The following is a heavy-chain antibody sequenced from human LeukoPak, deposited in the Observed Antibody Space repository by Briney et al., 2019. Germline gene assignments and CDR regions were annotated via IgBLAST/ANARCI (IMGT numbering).Heavy chain of an antibody. V-gene: IGHV1-18*01. CDR3: ARGDYESSGHYVGESS. D-gene: IGHD3-22*01. J-gene: IGHJ5*02. CDR2: ISAYNGNA. CDR1: GYIFTSYG. Sequence: ASVKVSCKASGYIFTSYGISWVRQAPGQGLEWMGWISAYNGNANYAQKLQGRVTMTTDTSTNTAYMELRSLRSDGTAVYYCARGDYESSGHYVGESSWGQGTLVTVSS.